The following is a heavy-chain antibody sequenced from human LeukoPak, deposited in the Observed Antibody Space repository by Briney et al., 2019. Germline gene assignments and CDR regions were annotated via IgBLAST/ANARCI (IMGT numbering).Heavy chain of an antibody. CDR3: AKVRSIAAAEAIDY. D-gene: IGHD6-13*01. J-gene: IGHJ4*02. Sequence: PGGSLRLSCVASGFTFSSYSMNWVRQAPGKGLEWVSYISSSSSTTYYADSVKGRFTISRDNSRNTLYLQMNSLRAEDTAVYYCAKVRSIAAAEAIDYWGQGTLVTVSS. CDR1: GFTFSSYS. V-gene: IGHV3-48*01. CDR2: ISSSSSTT.